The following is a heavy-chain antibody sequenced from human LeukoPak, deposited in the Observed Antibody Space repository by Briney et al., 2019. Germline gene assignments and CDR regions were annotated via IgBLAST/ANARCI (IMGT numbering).Heavy chain of an antibody. J-gene: IGHJ4*02. CDR3: ASRRRWGNGVLF. Sequence: ASVKVSCKASGYTFTGYYMHWVRQAPGQGLEWMGWINPNSGSTNYAQKFQGRVTMTRDTSISTAYMELSRLRSDDTAVYYCASRRRWGNGVLFWGQGTLVTVSS. CDR2: INPNSGST. V-gene: IGHV1-2*02. D-gene: IGHD3-16*01. CDR1: GYTFTGYY.